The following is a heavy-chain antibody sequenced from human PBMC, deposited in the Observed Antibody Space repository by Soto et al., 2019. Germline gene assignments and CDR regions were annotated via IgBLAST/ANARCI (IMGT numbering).Heavy chain of an antibody. V-gene: IGHV4-4*02. CDR2: IAHDGHT. J-gene: IGHJ4*02. Sequence: SETLSLTCDVSSGSITTSVLWTWVRQFPGKGLEWIGEIAHDGHTNYNPSLSGRVTMSVDLSNSQLSLKVASVTAADTAVYFCVGGRDYDYWGQGTLVTVSS. D-gene: IGHD1-26*01. CDR1: SGSITTSVL. CDR3: VGGRDYDY.